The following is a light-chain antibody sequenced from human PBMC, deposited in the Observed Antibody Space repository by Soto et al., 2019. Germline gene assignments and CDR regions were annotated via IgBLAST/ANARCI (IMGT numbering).Light chain of an antibody. CDR3: QQSYSTPRK. V-gene: IGKV1-39*01. J-gene: IGKJ1*01. Sequence: IHMTQSPSSLSASVGDRVTITCRASQSISSYLNWYQQRPGKAPKLLIYAASSLQSGVPSRFSGSGSGTDFTLTISSLQPEDFATYYCQQSYSTPRKFGQGNKVDIK. CDR1: QSISSY. CDR2: AAS.